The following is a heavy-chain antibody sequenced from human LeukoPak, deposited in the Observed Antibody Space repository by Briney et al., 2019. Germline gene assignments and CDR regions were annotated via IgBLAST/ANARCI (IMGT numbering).Heavy chain of an antibody. Sequence: ASVKVSCKASGYTFTSYGISWVRQAPGQGLEWMGWISAYNGNTNYAQKLQGRVTMTTDTSTSTAYMELRSLRSDDTAVYYCARGEPLGYCSSTSCYRNWFDPWGQGTLVTVSS. CDR2: ISAYNGNT. V-gene: IGHV1-18*01. J-gene: IGHJ5*02. D-gene: IGHD2-2*01. CDR3: ARGEPLGYCSSTSCYRNWFDP. CDR1: GYTFTSYG.